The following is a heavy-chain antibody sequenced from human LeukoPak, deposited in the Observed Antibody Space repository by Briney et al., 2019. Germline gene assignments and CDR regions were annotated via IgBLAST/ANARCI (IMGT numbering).Heavy chain of an antibody. Sequence: ASVKVSCKASGYTFTGYYMHWVRQAPGQGLECMGWINPNSGGTNYAQKFQGRVTMTRDTSISTAYMELSRLRSDDTAMYYCARVLSSVAAAGLYFDYWGQGTLVTVSS. V-gene: IGHV1-2*02. CDR2: INPNSGGT. J-gene: IGHJ4*02. CDR3: ARVLSSVAAAGLYFDY. CDR1: GYTFTGYY. D-gene: IGHD6-13*01.